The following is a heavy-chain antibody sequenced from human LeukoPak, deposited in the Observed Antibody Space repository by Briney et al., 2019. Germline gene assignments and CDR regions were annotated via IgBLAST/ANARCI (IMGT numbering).Heavy chain of an antibody. CDR3: ARDYCSSTSCPISP. Sequence: ASVKVSCKASGYTFTGYYMHWVRQAPGQGLEWMGWINPNSGGTNYAQKFQGRVTMTRDTSSSTAYMELSRLRSDDTAVYYCARDYCSSTSCPISPWGQGTLVTVSS. D-gene: IGHD2-2*01. CDR1: GYTFTGYY. CDR2: INPNSGGT. J-gene: IGHJ5*02. V-gene: IGHV1-2*02.